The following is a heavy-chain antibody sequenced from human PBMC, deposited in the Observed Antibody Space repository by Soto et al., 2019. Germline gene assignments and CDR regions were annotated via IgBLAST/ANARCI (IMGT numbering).Heavy chain of an antibody. D-gene: IGHD3-22*01. V-gene: IGHV3-NL1*01. J-gene: IGHJ4*02. Sequence: PGGSLRLSCVASGFNISNYGMHWVRQAPGIRGFSPYTFYAESVKGRFTISRDNSKNTLYLQMNSLRAEDTAVYYCAKDPYYYDSSGYYTEQAYFDYWGQGTLVTVS. CDR2: YT. CDR1: GFNISNYG. CDR3: AKDPYYYDSSGYYTEQAYFDY.